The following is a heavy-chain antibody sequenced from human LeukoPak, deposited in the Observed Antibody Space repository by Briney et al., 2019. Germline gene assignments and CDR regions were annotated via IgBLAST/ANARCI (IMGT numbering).Heavy chain of an antibody. V-gene: IGHV3-11*04. CDR2: ISTSGSTI. J-gene: IGHJ6*03. CDR1: GFIFSDYY. Sequence: SGGSLRLSCAASGFIFSDYYMSWIRQAPGKGLEWISYISTSGSTIYYADSVKGRFTISRDNAKNSLFLQMNSLGAEDTAVYYCARETLTTGYYMDVWGKGTPVTVSS. CDR3: ARETLTTGYYMDV. D-gene: IGHD1-1*01.